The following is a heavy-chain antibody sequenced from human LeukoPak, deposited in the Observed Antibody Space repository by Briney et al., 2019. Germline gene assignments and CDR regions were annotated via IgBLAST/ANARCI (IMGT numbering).Heavy chain of an antibody. CDR3: ARHVWLQPFDY. Sequence: SETLSLTCSVSGGSMNSYYWSWIRQSAGKGLEWIGYIYYSGSTNYNPSLKSRVTISVDTSKNQFSLKLSTVTAADTAVYYCARHVWLQPFDYWGQGTLVTVSS. CDR1: GGSMNSYY. J-gene: IGHJ4*02. V-gene: IGHV4-59*08. D-gene: IGHD3-9*01. CDR2: IYYSGST.